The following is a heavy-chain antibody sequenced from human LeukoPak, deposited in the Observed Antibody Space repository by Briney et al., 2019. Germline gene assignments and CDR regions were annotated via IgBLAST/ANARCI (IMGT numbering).Heavy chain of an antibody. D-gene: IGHD3-10*01. V-gene: IGHV3-53*01. CDR3: ASGSRAEVPNSYFDY. CDR1: GFTLRRKY. Sequence: GGTLRLSRAASGFTLRRKYMIGGRPAPGRGLECVSVMYRGGGTYWADSVKGCFTIPRDNSKNTLYLQINILRAEDTAVYCCASGSRAEVPNSYFDYWGQGTLVTVSS. J-gene: IGHJ4*02. CDR2: MYRGGGT.